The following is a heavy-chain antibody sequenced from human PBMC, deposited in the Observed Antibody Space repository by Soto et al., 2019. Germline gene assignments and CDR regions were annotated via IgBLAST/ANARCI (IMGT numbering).Heavy chain of an antibody. J-gene: IGHJ6*02. D-gene: IGHD3-10*01. CDR3: ARAAYGFVTYSGMGV. CDR1: GDSVSSNRAA. V-gene: IGHV6-1*01. Sequence: QVQLQQSGPGLVEPSQTLSLTCAMSGDSVSSNRAAWNWIRQSPSRGLEWLGRTYYRSKWYNDYAVSVRSRVTINPDTSKNQISLQLNSVTAEDTAVYYCARAAYGFVTYSGMGVWGQGTTVTVS. CDR2: TYYRSKWYN.